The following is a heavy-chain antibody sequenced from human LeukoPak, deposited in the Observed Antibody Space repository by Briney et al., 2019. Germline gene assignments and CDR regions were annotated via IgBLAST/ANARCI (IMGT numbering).Heavy chain of an antibody. V-gene: IGHV1-2*02. CDR2: INPNSGGT. Sequence: ASVKVSCKASGYTFTGYYMHWVRQAPGQGLEWMGWINPNSGGTNYAQKFQGRVTMTRDTSISTAYMELSRLRSDDTAVYYCARERFLEWLTYGMDVWGQGTTVTVCS. J-gene: IGHJ6*02. CDR3: ARERFLEWLTYGMDV. D-gene: IGHD3-3*01. CDR1: GYTFTGYY.